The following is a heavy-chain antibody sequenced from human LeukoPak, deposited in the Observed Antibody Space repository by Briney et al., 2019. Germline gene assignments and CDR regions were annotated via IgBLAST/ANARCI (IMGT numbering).Heavy chain of an antibody. V-gene: IGHV3-48*04. Sequence: GGSLRLSCAASGFTFSSYSMNWVRRAPGKGLEWVSYISSSSSTIYYADSVKGRFTISRDNAKNSLYLQMNSLRAEDTAVYYCARRYYYDSSGKDYGMDVWGQGTTVTVSS. J-gene: IGHJ6*02. D-gene: IGHD3-22*01. CDR1: GFTFSSYS. CDR2: ISSSSSTI. CDR3: ARRYYYDSSGKDYGMDV.